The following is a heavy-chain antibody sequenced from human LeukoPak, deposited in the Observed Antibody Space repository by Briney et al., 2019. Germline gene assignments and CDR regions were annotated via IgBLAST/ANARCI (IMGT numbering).Heavy chain of an antibody. J-gene: IGHJ1*01. CDR1: GFTFSSYA. Sequence: GGSLRLSCAASGFTFSSYAMSWVRQAPGKGLEWVSAISGSGGITDYADSVKGRFTISRDNSKNTLYLHMNSLRAEDMAVYYCAKGFGSSGWYSAEYFQHWGQGTLVTVSS. V-gene: IGHV3-23*01. D-gene: IGHD6-19*01. CDR2: ISGSGGIT. CDR3: AKGFGSSGWYSAEYFQH.